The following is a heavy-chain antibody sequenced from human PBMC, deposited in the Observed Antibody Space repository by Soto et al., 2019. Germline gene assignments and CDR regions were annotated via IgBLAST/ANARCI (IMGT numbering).Heavy chain of an antibody. CDR3: AKDRGAGGRFSGIAVAGIPS. J-gene: IGHJ5*02. D-gene: IGHD6-19*01. V-gene: IGHV3-23*01. CDR2: ISVGGGNI. CDR1: GFTFSSYA. Sequence: GGSLRLSCAASGFTFSSYAMSWVRQTPGKGLEWVSGISVGGGNIYYADSVTGRFTISRDNSRNTLFLQMNSLRAADTAIYYCAKDRGAGGRFSGIAVAGIPSWGQGTLVTVSS.